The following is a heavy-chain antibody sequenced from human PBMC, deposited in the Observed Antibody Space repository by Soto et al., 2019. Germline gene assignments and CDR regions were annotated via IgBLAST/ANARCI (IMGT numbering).Heavy chain of an antibody. CDR3: GSRYCSGGSCYSPYYYYMDV. CDR2: IIPILGIA. V-gene: IGHV1-69*02. D-gene: IGHD2-15*01. J-gene: IGHJ6*03. Sequence: QVQLVQSGAEVKKPGSSVKVSCKASGGTFSSYTISWVRQAPGQGLEWMGRIIPILGIANYAQKFQGRVTITADKATSTDEMELSSMRSEDTAVYYCGSRYCSGGSCYSPYYYYMDVWGKGTKVTVSS. CDR1: GGTFSSYT.